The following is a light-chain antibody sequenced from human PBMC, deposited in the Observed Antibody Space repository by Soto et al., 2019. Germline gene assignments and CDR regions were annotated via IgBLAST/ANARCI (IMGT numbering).Light chain of an antibody. CDR2: GAS. CDR3: QQYGSSPK. Sequence: EIVLTHSPGTLSLSPGERSTLSFRASQSVNIYLAWYQQKPGQAPRLLIFGASSRATGIPDRFSGSGSGTDFTLTISRLEPEDFAVYYCQQYGSSPKFGQGTKVDNK. V-gene: IGKV3-20*01. CDR1: QSVNIY. J-gene: IGKJ1*01.